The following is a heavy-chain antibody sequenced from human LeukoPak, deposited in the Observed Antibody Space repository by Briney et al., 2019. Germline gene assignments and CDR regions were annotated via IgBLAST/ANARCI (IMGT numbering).Heavy chain of an antibody. CDR2: IYYSGST. D-gene: IGHD3-10*01. Sequence: SETLSLTCTVSGGSISSSSYYWGWIRQPPGKGLEWIGSIYYSGSTYYNPSLKSRVTISVDTSKNQFSLKLSSVTAADTAVYYCARGVIWFGELYYFDYWGQGTLVTVSS. V-gene: IGHV4-39*07. CDR1: GGSISSSSYY. J-gene: IGHJ4*02. CDR3: ARGVIWFGELYYFDY.